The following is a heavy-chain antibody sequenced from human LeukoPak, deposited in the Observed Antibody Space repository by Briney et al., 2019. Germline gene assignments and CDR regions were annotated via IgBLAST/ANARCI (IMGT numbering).Heavy chain of an antibody. V-gene: IGHV5-51*01. CDR1: GYSFTSYW. D-gene: IGHD2-15*01. J-gene: IGHJ4*02. CDR3: ARFVGACSGGSCYSDY. CDR2: IYPGDSDT. Sequence: GESLKISCKGSGYSFTSYWIGWVRQMPGKGLEWMGIIYPGDSDTRYSPSFQGQVTISADKSISTAYLQWYSLKASDTAMYYCARFVGACSGGSCYSDYWGQGTLVTVSS.